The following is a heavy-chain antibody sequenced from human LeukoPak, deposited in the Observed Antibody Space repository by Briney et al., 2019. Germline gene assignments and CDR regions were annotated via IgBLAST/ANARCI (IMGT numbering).Heavy chain of an antibody. V-gene: IGHV4-4*07. CDR2: IYTSGST. CDR1: GGSISSYY. CDR3: ARDLYSGSYWGSAFDI. D-gene: IGHD1-26*01. Sequence: SETLSLTCTVSGGSISSYYWSWIRQPAGKGLEWIGRIYTSGSTNYNPSLKSRVTMSVDTSKNQFSLKLSSVTAADTAVYYCARDLYSGSYWGSAFDIWGQGTMVTVSS. J-gene: IGHJ3*02.